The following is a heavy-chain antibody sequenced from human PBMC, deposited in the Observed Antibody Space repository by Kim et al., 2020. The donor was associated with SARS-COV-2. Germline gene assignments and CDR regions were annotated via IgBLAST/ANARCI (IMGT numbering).Heavy chain of an antibody. V-gene: IGHV3-23*01. J-gene: IGHJ6*02. CDR2: ISSSAGST. CDR3: AKERATTPYYYVMDV. D-gene: IGHD5-12*01. CDR1: GLSFSTYA. Sequence: GGSLRLSCAASGLSFSTYAMSWVRQAPGKGLEWVSCISSSAGSTYYAESVKGRFTVSRDNSKNTLYLQMTSLRAEDTGVYYCAKERATTPYYYVMDVWG.